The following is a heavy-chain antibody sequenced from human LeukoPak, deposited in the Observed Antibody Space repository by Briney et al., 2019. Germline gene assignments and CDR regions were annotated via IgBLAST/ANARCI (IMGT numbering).Heavy chain of an antibody. D-gene: IGHD3-10*01. CDR1: GYTFTGYY. CDR3: ARGGGLLWFGELLGRDWFDP. J-gene: IGHJ5*02. CDR2: INSNSGGT. V-gene: IGHV1-2*02. Sequence: ASVKVSCKASGYTFTGYYMHWVRQAPGQGLEWMGWINSNSGGTNYAQKFQGRVTMTRDTSISTAYMELSRLRSDDTAVYYCARGGGLLWFGELLGRDWFDPWGQGTLVTVSS.